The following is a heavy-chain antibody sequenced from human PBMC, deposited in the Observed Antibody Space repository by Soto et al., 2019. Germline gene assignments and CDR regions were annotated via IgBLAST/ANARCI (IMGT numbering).Heavy chain of an antibody. CDR1: GFPFSSYG. CDR3: VGGQYYFDY. V-gene: IGHV3-30*03. CDR2: ISYDASNK. J-gene: IGHJ4*02. Sequence: ESGGGVVQPGRSLRLSCAASGFPFSSYGMHWVREAPGKGLEWVAVISYDASNKYYADSVKCRFTISRDNSASTLYLQMNSLRPEDTALYYCVGGQYYFDYRGQGTLVTVSP. D-gene: IGHD3-10*01.